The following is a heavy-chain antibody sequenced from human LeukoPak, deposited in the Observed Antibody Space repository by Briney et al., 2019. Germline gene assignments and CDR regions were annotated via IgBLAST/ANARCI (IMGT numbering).Heavy chain of an antibody. D-gene: IGHD6-13*01. CDR3: AKDMQIAAAGSDNWFDP. CDR1: GFTFDDYA. V-gene: IGHV3-9*01. J-gene: IGHJ5*02. CDR2: ISWNSGSI. Sequence: PGRSLRLSCAASGFTFDDYAMHWVRQAPGKGLEWVLGISWNSGSIGYADSVKGRFTISRDNAKNSLYLQMNSLRAEDTALYYCAKDMQIAAAGSDNWFDPWGQGTLVTVSS.